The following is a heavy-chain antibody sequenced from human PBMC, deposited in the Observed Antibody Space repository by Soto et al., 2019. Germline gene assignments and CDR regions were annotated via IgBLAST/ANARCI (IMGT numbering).Heavy chain of an antibody. CDR3: ARPRGRGTSRSGAFDI. V-gene: IGHV1-2*04. CDR1: GYTFTGYY. CDR2: INPNSGGT. D-gene: IGHD3-3*01. J-gene: IGHJ3*02. Sequence: QVQLVQSGAEVKKPGASVKVSCKASGYTFTGYYMHWVRQAPGQGLEWMGWINPNSGGTNYAQKCQGWVTMTRDTSISTAYMELSRLRSDDTAVYYCARPRGRGTSRSGAFDIWGQGTMVTVSS.